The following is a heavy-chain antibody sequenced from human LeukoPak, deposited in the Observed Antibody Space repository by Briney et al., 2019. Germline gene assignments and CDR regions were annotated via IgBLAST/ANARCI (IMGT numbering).Heavy chain of an antibody. Sequence: SETLSLTCTVSRGSIRTADYYWAWVRQPPGEGLEWLGSIYFSGTPYFNPSLKSRVAVSIDTSKNRFSLKVTSVNASDTAVYFCARTSSWYAGAWFDSWGQGTLDTVSS. V-gene: IGHV4-39*01. CDR3: ARTSSWYAGAWFDS. D-gene: IGHD6-13*01. CDR1: RGSIRTADYY. J-gene: IGHJ5*01. CDR2: IYFSGTP.